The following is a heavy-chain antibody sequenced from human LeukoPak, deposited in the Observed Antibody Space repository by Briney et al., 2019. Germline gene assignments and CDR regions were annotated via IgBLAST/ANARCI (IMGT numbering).Heavy chain of an antibody. V-gene: IGHV3-33*01. CDR1: GFIFSSHG. J-gene: IGHJ5*02. CDR3: ARTSCTSGGCHRLSWFDP. CDR2: IWYDGSKK. D-gene: IGHD2-8*01. Sequence: GGSLRLSCATSGFIFSSHGMHWVRQAPGKGLEWVAVIWYDGSKKYYADSVEGRFTISRDNSKNTLYLQMNSLRAEDTAVYFCARTSCTSGGCHRLSWFDPWGQGTQVTVSS.